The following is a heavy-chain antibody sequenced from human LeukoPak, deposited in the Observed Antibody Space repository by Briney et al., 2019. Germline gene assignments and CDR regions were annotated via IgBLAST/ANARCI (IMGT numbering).Heavy chain of an antibody. CDR3: ARIRRGWSQNWDY. Sequence: QTGGSLRLSCAASGFTCSSYWMSWVRQDPGKGLEWVANIKQDGSEKYYVDSVKGRFTISRDNAKNSLYLQMNSLRAEDTAVYYCARIRRGWSQNWDYWGQGTLVTVSS. D-gene: IGHD6-19*01. J-gene: IGHJ4*02. CDR1: GFTCSSYW. CDR2: IKQDGSEK. V-gene: IGHV3-7*01.